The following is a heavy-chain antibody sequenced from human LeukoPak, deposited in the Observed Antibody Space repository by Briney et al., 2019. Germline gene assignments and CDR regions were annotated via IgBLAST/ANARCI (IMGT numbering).Heavy chain of an antibody. CDR1: GFSLSSYE. CDR3: ARYYYDILTGYSQGFDP. D-gene: IGHD3-9*01. Sequence: GGSLRLSCAASGFSLSSYEMNWARQAPGKGLEWVSHSNRRGSTTYYADSVKGRFTISRDNAKNSLYLQMNSLRAEDTAVYYCARYYYDILTGYSQGFDPWGQGTLVTVSS. CDR2: SNRRGSTT. J-gene: IGHJ5*02. V-gene: IGHV3-48*03.